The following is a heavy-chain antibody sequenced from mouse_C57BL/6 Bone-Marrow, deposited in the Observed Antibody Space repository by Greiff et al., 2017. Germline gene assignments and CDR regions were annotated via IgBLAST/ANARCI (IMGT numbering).Heavy chain of an antibody. J-gene: IGHJ1*03. D-gene: IGHD2-5*01. V-gene: IGHV1-50*01. CDR3: AREGYSNYGYWYFDV. CDR2: IDPSDRYT. Sequence: VQLQQPGAELVKPGASVKLSCKASGYTFTSYWMQWVKQRPGQGLEWIGEIDPSDRYTNYNQKFKGKATLTVDTSSSTAYMQLSSLTSEDSAVYYCAREGYSNYGYWYFDVWGTGTTVTVSS. CDR1: GYTFTSYW.